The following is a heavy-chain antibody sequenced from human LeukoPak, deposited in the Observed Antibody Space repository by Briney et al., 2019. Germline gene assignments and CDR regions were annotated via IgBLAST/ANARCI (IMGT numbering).Heavy chain of an antibody. J-gene: IGHJ3*02. Sequence: GGSLRLSCAASGFTFSSYGMHWVRQAPGKGLEWVAFIRYDGSNKYYADSVKGRFTISRDNSKNTLYLQMNSLRAEDTAVYYCAKGFAQHMISPLAAFDIWGQGTMVTVSS. V-gene: IGHV3-30*02. CDR3: AKGFAQHMISPLAAFDI. CDR2: IRYDGSNK. D-gene: IGHD3-22*01. CDR1: GFTFSSYG.